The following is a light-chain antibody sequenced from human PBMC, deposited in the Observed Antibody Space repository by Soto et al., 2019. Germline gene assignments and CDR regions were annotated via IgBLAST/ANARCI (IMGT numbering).Light chain of an antibody. CDR1: QSISSY. CDR2: AAS. V-gene: IGKV1-39*01. Sequence: DIQMTQSPSSLSASVGDRVTITCRASQSISSYLNWYLQKPGKAPKLLIFAASSLQSGVPSRFSGSGSGTDFTLTISSLQPEEFETYYCQHSYSTPYTYGQGTKLEIK. CDR3: QHSYSTPYT. J-gene: IGKJ2*01.